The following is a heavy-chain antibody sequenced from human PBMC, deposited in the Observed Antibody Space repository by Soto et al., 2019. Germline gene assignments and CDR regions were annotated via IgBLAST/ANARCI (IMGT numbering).Heavy chain of an antibody. V-gene: IGHV4-39*01. CDR3: ARRHRALRYFDWLLDY. J-gene: IGHJ4*02. D-gene: IGHD3-9*01. CDR1: GGSISSSSYY. Sequence: SETLSLTCTVSGGSISSSSYYWGWIRQPPGKGLEWIGSIYYSGSTYYNPSLKSRVTISVDTSNNQFSLKLSSVTAADTAVFYCARRHRALRYFDWLLDYWGQGTLVTVSS. CDR2: IYYSGST.